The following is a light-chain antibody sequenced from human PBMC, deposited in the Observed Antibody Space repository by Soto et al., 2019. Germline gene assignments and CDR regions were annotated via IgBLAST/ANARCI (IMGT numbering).Light chain of an antibody. CDR2: GAS. CDR3: QQYNSWREIT. V-gene: IGKV3-15*01. J-gene: IGKJ5*01. CDR1: QRVSSN. Sequence: EIVMTQSPVTLSVSPGERATLSCRASQRVSSNVAWYQQKPGQAPRLLIYGASIRATGIPARFSGSGSGTEFTLSISSLQSEDFAVYYCQQYNSWREITFGQGTRLEIK.